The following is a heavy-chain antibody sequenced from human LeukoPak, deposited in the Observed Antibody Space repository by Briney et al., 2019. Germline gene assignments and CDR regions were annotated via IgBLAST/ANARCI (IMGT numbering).Heavy chain of an antibody. V-gene: IGHV3-21*01. Sequence: GGSLRLSCAAPGFTFSSYRMNWVRQAPGKGLEWVSSISSSSSYIYYADSVKGRFTISRDNAKYSLYLQMNSLRAEDTAVYYCARDLQYCGGDCPGSWGQGTLVTVSS. CDR1: GFTFSSYR. J-gene: IGHJ4*02. D-gene: IGHD2-21*01. CDR2: ISSSSSYI. CDR3: ARDLQYCGGDCPGS.